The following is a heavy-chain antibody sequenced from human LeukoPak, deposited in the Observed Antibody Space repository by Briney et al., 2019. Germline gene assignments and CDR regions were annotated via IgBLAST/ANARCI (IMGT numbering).Heavy chain of an antibody. J-gene: IGHJ3*02. CDR2: INPDGSEK. V-gene: IGHV3-7*01. Sequence: PGGSLRLSCAASGFRFGSDWMTWVRQAPGKGLEWVANINPDGSEKYYVDSVKGRFTISRDNGKNSLYLQLNSLRDEDTAVYYCARYYDPTVGDAFDIWGQGTMVTVSS. CDR3: ARYYDPTVGDAFDI. D-gene: IGHD3-22*01. CDR1: GFRFGSDW.